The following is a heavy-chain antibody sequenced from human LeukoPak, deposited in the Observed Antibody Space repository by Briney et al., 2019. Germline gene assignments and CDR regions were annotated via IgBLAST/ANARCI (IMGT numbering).Heavy chain of an antibody. CDR1: GYTFTIYY. D-gene: IGHD6-13*01. J-gene: IGHJ6*02. V-gene: IGHV1-46*01. CDR2: INPSGGST. CDR3: ARDSKYSSSWYGFYYYYGMDV. Sequence: GASVKVSCKASGYTFTIYYMHWVRQAPGQGLEWMGIINPSGGSTSYAQKFQGRVAMTRDTSTSTVYMELSSLRSEDTAVYYCARDSKYSSSWYGFYYYYGMDVWDQGTTVTVSS.